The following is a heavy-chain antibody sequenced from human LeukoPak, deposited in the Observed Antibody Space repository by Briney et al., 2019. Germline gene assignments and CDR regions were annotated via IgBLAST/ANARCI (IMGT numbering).Heavy chain of an antibody. CDR2: ISGSAGST. V-gene: IGHV3-23*01. CDR3: ARKLAL. J-gene: IGHJ4*02. CDR1: GFTFSSYA. Sequence: PGGSLRLSCAASGFTFSSYAMSWVRQAPGKGLEWVSAISGSAGSTNYADSVKGRFTISRDNAKNSVFLQMNSLREEDTAVYFCARKLALWGQGTLVTVSS.